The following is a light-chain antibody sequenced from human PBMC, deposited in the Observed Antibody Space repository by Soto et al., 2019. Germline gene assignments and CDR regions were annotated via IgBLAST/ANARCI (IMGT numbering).Light chain of an antibody. CDR3: CSYAGSYTFEV. CDR2: DVS. CDR1: SSDVGGYNY. Sequence: QSALTQPRSVSGYPGQSVTISCTGTSSDVGGYNYVSWYQQHPGKAPKLMIYDVSKRPSGVPDRFSGSKSGNTASLTISGLQAEDEADYYCCSYAGSYTFEVFGGGTKVTVL. V-gene: IGLV2-11*01. J-gene: IGLJ3*02.